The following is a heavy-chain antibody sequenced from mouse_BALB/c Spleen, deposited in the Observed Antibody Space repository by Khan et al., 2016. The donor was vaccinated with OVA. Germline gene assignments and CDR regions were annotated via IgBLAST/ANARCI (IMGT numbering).Heavy chain of an antibody. Sequence: QLEESGPGLVKPSQSLSLTCTVTGYSITSDYAWNWIRQFPGNKLEWMGYISYSGRTSYNPSLKSRISITRDTSKNQFFLQLNSVPTEDTATYYSARSVTITTVVATDFDYWGQGTTLTVSS. CDR1: GYSITSDYA. CDR2: ISYSGRT. V-gene: IGHV3-2*02. J-gene: IGHJ2*01. CDR3: ARSVTITTVVATDFDY. D-gene: IGHD1-1*01.